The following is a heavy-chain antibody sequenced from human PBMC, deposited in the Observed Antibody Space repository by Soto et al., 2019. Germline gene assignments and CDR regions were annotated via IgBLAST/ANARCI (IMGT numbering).Heavy chain of an antibody. J-gene: IGHJ4*02. CDR2: IKSKTDGGTT. V-gene: IGHV3-15*01. Sequence: PRGSLRLSCAASGFTFSNAWMSWVRQAPGKGLEWVGRIKSKTDGGTTDYAAPVKGRFTISRDDSKNTLYLQMNSLKTEATAVYSCNTGVSAYYDSWSGYWWGQGTLVTVSS. CDR1: GFTFSNAW. CDR3: NTGVSAYYDSWSGYW. D-gene: IGHD3-3*01.